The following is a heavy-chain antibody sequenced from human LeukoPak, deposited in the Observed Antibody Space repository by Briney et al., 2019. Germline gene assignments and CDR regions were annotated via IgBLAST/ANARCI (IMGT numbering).Heavy chain of an antibody. CDR2: INTDGRRT. V-gene: IGHV3-74*01. D-gene: IGHD4-23*01. CDR1: GFTFSSYW. J-gene: IGHJ1*01. Sequence: GGSLRLSCAVSGFTFSSYWMHWVRQAPGKGLVWVSGINTDGRRTFYADSVRSRFTISRDNAKNTLYLQMNSLRAEDTAVYYCYGGNAEDWGQGTLVTVSS. CDR3: YGGNAED.